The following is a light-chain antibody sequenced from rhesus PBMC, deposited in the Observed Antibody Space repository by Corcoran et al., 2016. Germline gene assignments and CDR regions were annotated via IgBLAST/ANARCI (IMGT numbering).Light chain of an antibody. CDR3: MQTLQTPYS. CDR1: QSPLDSDGYTH. J-gene: IGKJ2*01. Sequence: DIVMTQTPLSLPVTPGEPASISCRSSQSPLDSDGYTHLHWYLQKTGQSPQLLIYLVSNRASGVPDRLRVRGSGTDVTLKSSRVGADDVGVYYCMQTLQTPYSFGQGTKVEIK. CDR2: LVS. V-gene: IGKV2-78*01.